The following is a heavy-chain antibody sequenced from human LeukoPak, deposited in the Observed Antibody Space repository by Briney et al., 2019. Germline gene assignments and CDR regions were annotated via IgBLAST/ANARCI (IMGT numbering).Heavy chain of an antibody. D-gene: IGHD6-13*01. CDR1: GGSISSGSYY. Sequence: KTSETLSLTCTVSGGSISSGSYYWSWIRQPAGKGPEWIGRIYTSGSTNYNPSLKSRVTISVDTSKNQFSLKLSSVTAADTAVYYCARGRPIAAAAPAEYFQHWGQGTLVTVSS. CDR3: ARGRPIAAAAPAEYFQH. J-gene: IGHJ1*01. CDR2: IYTSGST. V-gene: IGHV4-61*02.